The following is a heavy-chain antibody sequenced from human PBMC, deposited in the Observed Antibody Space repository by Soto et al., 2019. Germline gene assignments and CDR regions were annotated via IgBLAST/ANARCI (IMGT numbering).Heavy chain of an antibody. D-gene: IGHD3-9*01. CDR3: ARDRPLGGYYDILTGTRDGMDV. CDR1: GGSISSGDYY. Sequence: PSETLSLTCTVSGGSISSGDYYWSWIRQPPGKGLEWNVYIYYSGSTYYIPSLKSRVTISVDTSKNQFSLKLSSVTAADTAVYYCARDRPLGGYYDILTGTRDGMDVWGQGTTVTVSS. CDR2: IYYSGST. J-gene: IGHJ6*02. V-gene: IGHV4-30-4*01.